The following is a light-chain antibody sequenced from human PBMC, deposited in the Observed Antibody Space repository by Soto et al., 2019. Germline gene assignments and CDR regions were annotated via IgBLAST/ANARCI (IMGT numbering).Light chain of an antibody. Sequence: EIVLTQSPGTLSLSPGEGATLSCRASQSVDKNYLAWYKQKPGQAPSLLIYDVSSRATGIPDRFSGSGSETDFTLTISRLEPEDFAVYYCQQYAHEPLTFGGGTNVEIK. CDR2: DVS. V-gene: IGKV3-20*01. J-gene: IGKJ4*01. CDR1: QSVDKNY. CDR3: QQYAHEPLT.